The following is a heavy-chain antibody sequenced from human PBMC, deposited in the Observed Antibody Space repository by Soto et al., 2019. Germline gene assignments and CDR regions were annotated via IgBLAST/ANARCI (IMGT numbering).Heavy chain of an antibody. D-gene: IGHD3-3*01. V-gene: IGHV1-8*01. CDR3: ARGRDYAFWSGLNWFDP. CDR1: GYTFTTYY. Sequence: ASVKVSCKASGYTFTTYYINWVRQATGQGLEWMGWMNPNSGDTGYAEKFQGRVTMTRNTAINTAYMELNSLTSEDTAVYFCARGRDYAFWSGLNWFDPWGQGTLVTVSS. CDR2: MNPNSGDT. J-gene: IGHJ5*02.